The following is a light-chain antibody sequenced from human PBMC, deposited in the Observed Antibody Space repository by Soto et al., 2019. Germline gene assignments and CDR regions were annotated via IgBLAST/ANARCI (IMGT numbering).Light chain of an antibody. J-gene: IGKJ2*01. V-gene: IGKV3-15*01. Sequence: EIVMTQSPATLSVSPGEGATLSCRASQSVSSNLAWYQQKPGQAPRLLIYGAYIRATGIPARISGSGSGTEFTLTISSLQSEDFAVYYCQHLNNWPSYTFGQGTKLEIK. CDR1: QSVSSN. CDR3: QHLNNWPSYT. CDR2: GAY.